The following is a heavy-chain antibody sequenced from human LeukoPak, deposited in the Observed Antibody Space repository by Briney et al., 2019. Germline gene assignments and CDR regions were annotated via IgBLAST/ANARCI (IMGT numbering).Heavy chain of an antibody. CDR1: GFTFSSYW. D-gene: IGHD6-13*01. J-gene: IGHJ4*02. V-gene: IGHV3-7*03. CDR3: ARDPTGEQQLAPYYFDY. Sequence: GGSLRLSCAASGFTFSSYWMSWVRQAPGKGLEWVANIKQDGSEKYYVDSVKGRFTISRDNAKNSLYLQMNSLRAEDTAVYYCARDPTGEQQLAPYYFDYWGQGTLVTVSS. CDR2: IKQDGSEK.